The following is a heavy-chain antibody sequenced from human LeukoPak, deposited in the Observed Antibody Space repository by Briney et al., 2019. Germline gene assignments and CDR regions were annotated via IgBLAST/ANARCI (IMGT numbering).Heavy chain of an antibody. CDR1: GGSISTYY. CDR2: IYYSGST. V-gene: IGHV4-59*08. Sequence: SETLSLSSTVSGGSISTYYWCWIWQPPGKGLEWIGNIYYSGSTNYNPSLKSRVTISVDTSKNQFSLKLTAVTAADTDVYYCATHRYCRAWSVVDYSGRGTLVTVSS. CDR3: ATHRYCRAWSVVDY. J-gene: IGHJ4*02. D-gene: IGHD2-15*01.